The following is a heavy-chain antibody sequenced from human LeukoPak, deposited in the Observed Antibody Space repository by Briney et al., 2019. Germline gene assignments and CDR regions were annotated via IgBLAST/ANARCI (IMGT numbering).Heavy chain of an antibody. J-gene: IGHJ1*01. CDR3: AKEGYSGEEFQH. V-gene: IGHV3-30*18. Sequence: GRSLRLSCAASGFTFSSYGMHWVRQAPGKGLEWVAVISYDGSNKYYADSVKGRFTISRDNSKNTLYLQMNSLRAEDTAVYYCAKEGYSGEEFQHWGQGTLVTVSS. D-gene: IGHD6-25*01. CDR1: GFTFSSYG. CDR2: ISYDGSNK.